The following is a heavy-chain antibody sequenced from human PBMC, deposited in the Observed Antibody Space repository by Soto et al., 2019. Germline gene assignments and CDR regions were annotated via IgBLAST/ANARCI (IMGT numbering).Heavy chain of an antibody. Sequence: SETLSLTRTFSGCSISSCGYCCSWIRKPPGKGLEWIGYIYHSGSTYYNPSLKSRVTISVDRSKNQFSLKLSSVTAADTAVYYCARLYCGNLFDYWGQGTLVTASS. CDR2: IYHSGST. V-gene: IGHV4-30-2*01. CDR3: ARLYCGNLFDY. CDR1: GCSISSCGYC. J-gene: IGHJ4*02. D-gene: IGHD2-15*01.